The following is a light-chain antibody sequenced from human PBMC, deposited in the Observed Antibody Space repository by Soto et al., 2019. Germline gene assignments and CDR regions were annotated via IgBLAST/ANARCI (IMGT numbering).Light chain of an antibody. Sequence: EIVLTQSPGTLSLFPGERATLSCSASQSLITRYLAWYQQKPAQTPRLLIYGASSRATGIPDRFSGSGSGTHFPLTISRLEHEDFAVYYCQQYGPSPTFGQGTRLEIK. CDR3: QQYGPSPT. V-gene: IGKV3-20*01. CDR2: GAS. CDR1: QSLITRY. J-gene: IGKJ5*01.